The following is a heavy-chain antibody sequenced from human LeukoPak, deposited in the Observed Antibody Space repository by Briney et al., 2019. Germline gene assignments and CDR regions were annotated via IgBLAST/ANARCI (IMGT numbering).Heavy chain of an antibody. Sequence: ASVKVSCKASGGTFSSYAISWVRQAPGKGLEWMGGIIPIFGTANYAQKFQGRVTITADESTSTAYMELSSLRSEDTAVYYCAVSTYYDFWSGYAWGQGTLVTVSS. CDR2: IIPIFGTA. D-gene: IGHD3-3*01. CDR1: GGTFSSYA. V-gene: IGHV1-69*01. CDR3: AVSTYYDFWSGYA. J-gene: IGHJ5*02.